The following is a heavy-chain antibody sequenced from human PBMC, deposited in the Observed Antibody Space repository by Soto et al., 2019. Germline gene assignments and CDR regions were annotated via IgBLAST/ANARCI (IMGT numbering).Heavy chain of an antibody. D-gene: IGHD6-19*01. J-gene: IGHJ3*02. Sequence: SETLSLTCTVSGGSISSYYWSWIRQPPGKGLEWIGYIYYSGSTNYNPSLKSRVTISVDTSKNQFSLKLSSVTAADTAVYYCARESVGSGWAKREGAFDIWGQGTMVTVSS. CDR1: GGSISSYY. CDR3: ARESVGSGWAKREGAFDI. CDR2: IYYSGST. V-gene: IGHV4-59*01.